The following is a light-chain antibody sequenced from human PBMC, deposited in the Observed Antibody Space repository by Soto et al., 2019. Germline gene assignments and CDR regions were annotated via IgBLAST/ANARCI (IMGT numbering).Light chain of an antibody. V-gene: IGKV1-39*01. J-gene: IGKJ1*01. CDR2: AAS. Sequence: DIQMTQSPSSLSASVGDRVTITCRASRSVNTFLNWYQQKPGKAPKLLLYAASSLQSGVPSRFSGSGSGTEFTLTISSLQSEDLATYYCQQNSMVPLTFAQGTKVEI. CDR3: QQNSMVPLT. CDR1: RSVNTF.